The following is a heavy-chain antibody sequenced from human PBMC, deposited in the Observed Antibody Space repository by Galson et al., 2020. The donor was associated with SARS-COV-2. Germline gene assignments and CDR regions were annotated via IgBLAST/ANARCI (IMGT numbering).Heavy chain of an antibody. D-gene: IGHD1-26*01. Sequence: SGPTLVKPTQTLTLTCSISGPSLTTPGVGVGWIRRTAGKALEWLAVIYWNDDKRYSPSLKSRVTITKDTSKNQVVLTMTNMDPVDTATYYCTHSGLVGKSIRGYQYYYAMDIWGQGTTVTVSS. V-gene: IGHV2-5*01. CDR2: IYWNDDK. CDR3: THSGLVGKSIRGYQYYYAMDI. CDR1: GPSLTTPGVG. J-gene: IGHJ6*01.